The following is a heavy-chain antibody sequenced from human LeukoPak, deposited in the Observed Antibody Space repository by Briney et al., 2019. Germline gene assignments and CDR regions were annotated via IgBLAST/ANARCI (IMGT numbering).Heavy chain of an antibody. CDR1: GFTFSSYA. D-gene: IGHD2-15*01. Sequence: HTGGSLRLSCAASGFTFSSYAMSWVRQAPGKGLEWVSSIGGSGGSTYYADSVKGRFTLSRDNSKNTLYLQMNSLRAEDTAVYYCAKGSGSGAYWGQGTLVTVSS. CDR3: AKGSGSGAY. CDR2: IGGSGGST. V-gene: IGHV3-23*01. J-gene: IGHJ4*02.